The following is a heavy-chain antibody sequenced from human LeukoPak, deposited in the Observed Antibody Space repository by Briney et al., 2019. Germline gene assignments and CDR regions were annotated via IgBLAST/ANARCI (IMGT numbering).Heavy chain of an antibody. CDR3: ARASPRTSCCPFDP. D-gene: IGHD2-2*01. CDR1: GGSISSGGYY. V-gene: IGHV4-31*03. J-gene: IGHJ5*02. Sequence: PSETLPLTCTVSGGSISSGGYYWSWIRQHPGKGLEWIGYIYYSGSTYYNPSLKSRVTISVDTSKNQFSLKLSSVTAADTAVYYCARASPRTSCCPFDPWGQGTLVTVSS. CDR2: IYYSGST.